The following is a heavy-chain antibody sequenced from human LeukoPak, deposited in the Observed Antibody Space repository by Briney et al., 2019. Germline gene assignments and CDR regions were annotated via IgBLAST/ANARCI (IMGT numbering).Heavy chain of an antibody. J-gene: IGHJ4*02. V-gene: IGHV3-11*01. Sequence: PGGSLRLSFAASGFTFSDYYMSWIRQAPGKGLEWISYISSSNDITYYADSVKGRFTVSKDNAKNSLFLQMDSLRAEDTAVYFCARDGGFSHTYYFDSWGQGTLVTVSS. CDR3: ARDGGFSHTYYFDS. D-gene: IGHD2-15*01. CDR2: ISSSNDIT. CDR1: GFTFSDYY.